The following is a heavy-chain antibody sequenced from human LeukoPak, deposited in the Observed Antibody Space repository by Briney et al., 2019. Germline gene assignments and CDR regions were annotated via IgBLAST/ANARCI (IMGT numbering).Heavy chain of an antibody. CDR2: IYSSGSA. J-gene: IGHJ4*01. D-gene: IGHD3-22*01. CDR3: ARRRDYYDT. V-gene: IGHV4-59*08. CDR1: GASINNNF. Sequence: SETLSLTCTVSGASINNNFWTWIRQPPGKGLEWIGYIYSSGSANYNPYLKSRVIISGDTSKNQISLNLTSGTAADTAVYFCARRRDYYDTWGHGTLVTVSS.